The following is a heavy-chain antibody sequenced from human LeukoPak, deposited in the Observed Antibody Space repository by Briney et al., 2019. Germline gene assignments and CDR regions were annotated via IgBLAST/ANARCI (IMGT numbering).Heavy chain of an antibody. Sequence: SETLSLTCAVYRGSFSGYYWSWIRQPPGKGLEWIGYSYYSGSTYYNSSLKSRVTISVDTSKNQFSLKLSSVTAADTAVYYCARAYDSSGYYLLGYWGQGTLVTVSS. CDR3: ARAYDSSGYYLLGY. CDR1: RGSFSGYY. J-gene: IGHJ4*02. CDR2: SYYSGST. D-gene: IGHD3-22*01. V-gene: IGHV4-34*01.